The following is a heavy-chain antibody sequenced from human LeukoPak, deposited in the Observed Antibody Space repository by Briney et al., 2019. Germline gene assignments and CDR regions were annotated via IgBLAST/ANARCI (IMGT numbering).Heavy chain of an antibody. CDR2: ISGSGGST. CDR3: AKDGYSSSSRDFDY. D-gene: IGHD6-6*01. Sequence: PGGSLRLSCAASGFTFSSYAMSWARQAPGKGLEWVSAISGSGGSTYYADSVKGRFTISRDNSKNTLYLQMISLRAEDTAVYYCAKDGYSSSSRDFDYWGQGTLVTVSS. J-gene: IGHJ4*02. V-gene: IGHV3-23*01. CDR1: GFTFSSYA.